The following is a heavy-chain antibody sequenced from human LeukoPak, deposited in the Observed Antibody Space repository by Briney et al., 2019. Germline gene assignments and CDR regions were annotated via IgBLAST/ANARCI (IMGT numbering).Heavy chain of an antibody. Sequence: SETLSLICTVSGGSISSGDYYWSRLRQPPGKGLEWIGYIYYSGSTYYNPSLKSRVTISVNTSKNQFSLKLSSVTAADTAVYYCARGGGMVRGVTSVDYWGQGTLVTVSS. J-gene: IGHJ4*02. CDR1: GGSISSGDYY. D-gene: IGHD3-10*01. CDR2: IYYSGST. CDR3: ARGGGMVRGVTSVDY. V-gene: IGHV4-30-4*01.